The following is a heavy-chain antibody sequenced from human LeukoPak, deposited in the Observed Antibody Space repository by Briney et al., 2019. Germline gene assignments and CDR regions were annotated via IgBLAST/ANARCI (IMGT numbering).Heavy chain of an antibody. CDR3: ARDQVGYGKLGVFDI. J-gene: IGHJ3*02. Sequence: ASVKVSCKASGYTFTGYYMHWVRQAPGQGLEWMGIINPSGGSTSYAQKFQGRVTMTRDMSTSTVYMELSSLRSEDTAVYYCARDQVGYGKLGVFDIGGQGTMVTVFS. CDR2: INPSGGST. D-gene: IGHD5-12*01. V-gene: IGHV1-46*01. CDR1: GYTFTGYY.